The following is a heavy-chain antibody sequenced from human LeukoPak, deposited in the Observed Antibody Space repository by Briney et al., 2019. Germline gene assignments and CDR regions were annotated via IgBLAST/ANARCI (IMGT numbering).Heavy chain of an antibody. D-gene: IGHD3-16*01. Sequence: GGSLRLSCVVSGFTFSNYAMNWVRQAPGKGLEWVSGMSGSGGRTYYADSVKGRFTISRGNSKNTLYLQMNSLRAEDTAVYYCAKGKNDYVWGSSDFNFWGQGTLVTVSS. V-gene: IGHV3-23*01. CDR1: GFTFSNYA. J-gene: IGHJ4*02. CDR2: MSGSGGRT. CDR3: AKGKNDYVWGSSDFNF.